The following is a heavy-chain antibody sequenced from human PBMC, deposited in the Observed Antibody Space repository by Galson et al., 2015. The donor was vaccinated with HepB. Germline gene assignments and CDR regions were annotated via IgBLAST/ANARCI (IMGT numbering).Heavy chain of an antibody. CDR2: ISSSSSYI. J-gene: IGHJ6*02. CDR3: ARVRGVYCSGGSCYRGSKSAYYGMDV. V-gene: IGHV3-21*01. CDR1: GFTFSSYS. D-gene: IGHD2-15*01. Sequence: SLRLSCAASGFTFSSYSMNWVRQAPGTGLEWVSSISSSSSYIYYADSVKGRFTISRDNAKNSLYLQMNSLRAEDTAVYYCARVRGVYCSGGSCYRGSKSAYYGMDVWGQGTTVTVSS.